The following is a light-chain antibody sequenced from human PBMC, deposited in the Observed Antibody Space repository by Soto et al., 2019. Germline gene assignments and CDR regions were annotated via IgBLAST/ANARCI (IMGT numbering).Light chain of an antibody. V-gene: IGLV2-11*01. J-gene: IGLJ2*01. CDR3: CSYAGSYTSGVV. Sequence: QSALTQPRSVSGSPGQSVTISCTGTSSDVGGYNYVSWYQQHPGKAPKLMIYDVSKRPSGVPDRFSGSKSGNTASLTISVLQAEDEADYYCCSYAGSYTSGVVFGGGTKVTVL. CDR2: DVS. CDR1: SSDVGGYNY.